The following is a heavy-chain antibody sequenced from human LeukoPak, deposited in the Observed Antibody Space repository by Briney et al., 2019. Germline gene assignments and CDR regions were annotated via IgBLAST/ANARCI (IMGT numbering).Heavy chain of an antibody. CDR1: GYTFTSYA. D-gene: IGHD3-9*01. CDR3: ARDSPFDWAVFGDSFDI. J-gene: IGHJ3*02. V-gene: IGHV7-4-1*02. CDR2: INTNTGNP. Sequence: ASVKVSCKASGYTFTSYAMNWVRQAPGQGLEWMGWINTNTGNPTYAQGFTGRFVFSLDTSVSTAYLQISSLKAEDTAVYYCARDSPFDWAVFGDSFDIWGQGTVVTVSS.